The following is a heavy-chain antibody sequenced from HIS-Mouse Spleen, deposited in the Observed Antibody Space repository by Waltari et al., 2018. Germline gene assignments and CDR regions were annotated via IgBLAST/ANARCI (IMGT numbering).Heavy chain of an antibody. CDR2: ISGSGGST. Sequence: EVQLLESGGGLVQPGGSLRLSCAASGFTFSSDAMSWFRQAPGKGLGWFSAISGSGGSTYYEDSVKGRFTISRDNSKNTLYLQMNSLRAEDTAVYYCAQNYYGSGSYYYWGQGTLVTVSS. D-gene: IGHD3-10*01. J-gene: IGHJ4*02. V-gene: IGHV3-23*01. CDR3: AQNYYGSGSYYY. CDR1: GFTFSSDA.